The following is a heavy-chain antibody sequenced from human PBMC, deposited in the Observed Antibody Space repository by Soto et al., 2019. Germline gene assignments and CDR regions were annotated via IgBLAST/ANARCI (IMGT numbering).Heavy chain of an antibody. V-gene: IGHV1-18*01. Sequence: GASVKVSCKASGYTFTSYGISWVRQAPGQGLEWMGWISAYNGNTNYAQKLQGRATMTTDTSTSTAYMELRSLRSDDTAVYYSARDGRITIFGVEWEVFDYWGQGTLVTVSS. CDR2: ISAYNGNT. D-gene: IGHD3-3*01. J-gene: IGHJ4*02. CDR3: ARDGRITIFGVEWEVFDY. CDR1: GYTFTSYG.